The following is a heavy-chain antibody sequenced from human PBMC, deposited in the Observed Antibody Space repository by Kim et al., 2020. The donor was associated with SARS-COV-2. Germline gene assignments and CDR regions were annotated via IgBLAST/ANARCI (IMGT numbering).Heavy chain of an antibody. CDR1: GFTFTGYA. V-gene: IGHV3-23*01. CDR3: MKGGWGSIWDH. J-gene: IGHJ4*02. D-gene: IGHD2-21*01. CDR2: IGGSDGTT. Sequence: GGSLRLSCTTAGFTFTGYAMSWVRQAPGKGPEWVSSIGGSDGTTYYVDSVKGWFTISRDNSKNTLYLQMSTLRADDTAVYYCMKGGWGSIWDHWGQGTLVTVSS.